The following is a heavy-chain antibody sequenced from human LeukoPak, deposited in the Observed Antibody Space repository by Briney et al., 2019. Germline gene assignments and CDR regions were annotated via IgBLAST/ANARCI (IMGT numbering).Heavy chain of an antibody. CDR3: ARGGAARPDF. CDR1: GFTFSSYS. J-gene: IGHJ4*02. D-gene: IGHD6-6*01. CDR2: ITSSSSTI. V-gene: IGHV3-48*01. Sequence: GGSLRLSCAASGFTFSSYSMNWVRQAPGKGLEWVSYITSSSSTIYYADSVKGRFTVSRDNAKNSVYLQMNSLRVEDTAVYYCARGGAARPDFWGQGTLVTASS.